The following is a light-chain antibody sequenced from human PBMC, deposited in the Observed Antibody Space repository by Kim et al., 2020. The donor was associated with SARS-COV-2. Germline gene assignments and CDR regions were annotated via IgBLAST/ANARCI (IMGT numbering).Light chain of an antibody. Sequence: PGNRGPLPCRANQPVWDHSLAWVQPEPGQAPRVLIYSASSRGRGVPDRFRGSGSGTDFTLTIDRLEPEDFAVYYCQIYNVSPPNAFGQGTKREI. J-gene: IGKJ2*01. CDR2: SAS. CDR1: QPVWDHS. V-gene: IGKV3-20*01. CDR3: QIYNVSPPNA.